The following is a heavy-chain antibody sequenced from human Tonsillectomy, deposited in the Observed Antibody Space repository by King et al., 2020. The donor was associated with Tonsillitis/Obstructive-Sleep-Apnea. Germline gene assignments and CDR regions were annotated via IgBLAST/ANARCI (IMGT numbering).Heavy chain of an antibody. CDR3: AGEGYYYDSGEAFDI. CDR2: INHSGST. D-gene: IGHD3-22*01. CDR1: GGSFSGYY. J-gene: IGHJ3*02. V-gene: IGHV4-34*01. Sequence: VQLQQWGAGLLKPSETLSLTCAVYGGSFSGYYWSWIRQPPGKGLEWIGEINHSGSTNYNPSLKSRVTISVDTSKNQFSLKLSSVTAADTAVYYCAGEGYYYDSGEAFDIWGQGTMVTVSS.